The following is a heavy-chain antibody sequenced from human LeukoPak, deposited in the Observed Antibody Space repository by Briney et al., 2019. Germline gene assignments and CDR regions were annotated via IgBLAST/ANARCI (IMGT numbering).Heavy chain of an antibody. CDR2: IGIRGDS. CDR1: GFTFIDYD. V-gene: IGHV3-13*01. CDR3: ARGGIQVSGIDEFDY. D-gene: IGHD6-19*01. J-gene: IGHJ4*02. Sequence: GGSLRLSCAASGFTFIDYDMHWVRQVIGKGLEWVSAIGIRGDSHYSGSVKGRFTISRENAESSLYLQMNSLRAEDTAVYYCARGGIQVSGIDEFDYWGQGTLVTVSS.